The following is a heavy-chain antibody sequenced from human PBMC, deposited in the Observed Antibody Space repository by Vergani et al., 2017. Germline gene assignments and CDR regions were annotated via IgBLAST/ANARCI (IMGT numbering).Heavy chain of an antibody. J-gene: IGHJ3*02. CDR3: AKDIKSSLFFDAFDI. Sequence: EVQLVESGGGLVQPGRSLRLSCAASGFTFDDYAMHWVRQAPGQGLEWVSGISWNSGSIGYADSVKGRFTISRDNAKNSLYLQMNSLRAEDTAFYYCAKDIKSSLFFDAFDIWGQGTMVTVSS. CDR1: GFTFDDYA. CDR2: ISWNSGSI. V-gene: IGHV3-9*01. D-gene: IGHD2-2*01.